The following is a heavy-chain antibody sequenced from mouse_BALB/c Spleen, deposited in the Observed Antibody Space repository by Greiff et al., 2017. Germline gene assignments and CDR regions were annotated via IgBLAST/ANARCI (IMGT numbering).Heavy chain of an antibody. J-gene: IGHJ2*01. V-gene: IGHV1-84*01. CDR2: IYPGSGNT. CDR3: ARNYYGSSDY. CDR1: GYTFTDYY. D-gene: IGHD1-1*01. Sequence: QVQLQQSGPELVKPGASVKISCKASGYTFTDYYINWVKQKPGQGLEWIGWIYPGSGNTKYNEKFKDKAILTVDKSSSTAYMQLSSLTSEDSAVYYCARNYYGSSDYWGQGTTLTVSS.